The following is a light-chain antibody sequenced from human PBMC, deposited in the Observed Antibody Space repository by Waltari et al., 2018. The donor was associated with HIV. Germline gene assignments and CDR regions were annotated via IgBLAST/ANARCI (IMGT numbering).Light chain of an antibody. CDR3: QQYYSTLALT. V-gene: IGKV4-1*01. J-gene: IGKJ4*01. CDR2: WAS. CDR1: QSLLYSSDNKNY. Sequence: DIVMTQSPDSLAVSMGERATINCKSSQSLLYSSDNKNYLAWYQQKPGQPPKLLIYWASTRESGVPDLFSGSGSGTDFTLTFNSLHAEDVAVYYCQQYYSTLALTFGGGTKVEIK.